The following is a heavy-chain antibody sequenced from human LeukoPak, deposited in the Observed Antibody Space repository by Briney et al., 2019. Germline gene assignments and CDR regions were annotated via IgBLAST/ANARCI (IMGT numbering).Heavy chain of an antibody. CDR3: ARTLYSSSSVGWFDP. CDR2: ISSSSSYI. D-gene: IGHD6-6*01. V-gene: IGHV3-21*01. J-gene: IGHJ5*02. CDR1: GFTFSSYS. Sequence: PGGSLRLSCAASGFTFSSYSMNWVRQAPGKGLEWVSSISSSSSYIYYADSAKGRFTISRDNAKNSLYLQMNSLRAEDTAVYYCARTLYSSSSVGWFDPWGQGTLVTVSS.